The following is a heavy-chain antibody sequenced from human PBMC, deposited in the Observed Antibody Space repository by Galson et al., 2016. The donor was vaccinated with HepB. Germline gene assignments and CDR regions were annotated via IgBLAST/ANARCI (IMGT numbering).Heavy chain of an antibody. D-gene: IGHD3-16*01. J-gene: IGHJ6*02. CDR1: GGSISSSNW. CDR3: ARDPHGGGGTSHYYYGMDV. CDR2: ISHRGTT. Sequence: SETLSLTCVISGGSISSSNWWSWVRQPPGKGLEWIGEISHRGTTNYNPSLKSRVTISVDRSKNQFSLNLRSVTAADTAVYYCARDPHGGGGTSHYYYGMDVWSQGTTVSV. V-gene: IGHV4-4*02.